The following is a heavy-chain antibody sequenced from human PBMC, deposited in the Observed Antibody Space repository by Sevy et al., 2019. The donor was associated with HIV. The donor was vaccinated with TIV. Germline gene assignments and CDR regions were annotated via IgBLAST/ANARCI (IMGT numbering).Heavy chain of an antibody. CDR1: RFTFSTYV. CDR2: IWHDGNSE. CDR3: ASGAGYGTDSRPFDY. D-gene: IGHD4-17*01. Sequence: GGSLRLSCVASRFTFSTYVMHWVRQAPGKGLEWVAVIWHDGNSEYYADSVKGRFTISRDNSKNTLYLQMNSLRAEDTAVYYCASGAGYGTDSRPFDYWGQGTLVTVSS. V-gene: IGHV3-33*08. J-gene: IGHJ4*02.